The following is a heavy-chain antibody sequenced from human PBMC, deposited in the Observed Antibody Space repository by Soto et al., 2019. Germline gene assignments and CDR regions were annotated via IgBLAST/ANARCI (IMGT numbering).Heavy chain of an antibody. CDR1: GFTFSSYG. CDR2: ISYDGSNK. V-gene: IGHV3-30*18. CDR3: AKGGGIAARRAQRDGMDV. J-gene: IGHJ6*02. D-gene: IGHD6-6*01. Sequence: QVQLVESGGGVVQPGRSLRLSCAASGFTFSSYGMHWVRQAPGKGLEWVAVISYDGSNKYYADSVKGRFTISRDNSKNTLYLQMNSLRAEDTAVYYCAKGGGIAARRAQRDGMDVWGQGTTVTVSS.